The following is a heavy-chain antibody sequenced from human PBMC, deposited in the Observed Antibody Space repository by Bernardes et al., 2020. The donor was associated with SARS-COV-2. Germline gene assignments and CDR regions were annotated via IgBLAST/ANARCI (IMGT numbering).Heavy chain of an antibody. J-gene: IGHJ4*02. CDR3: ARALGYCSSTSCPLISLDY. V-gene: IGHV1-18*01. Sequence: ASVKVSCMASGYTFTSYGISWVRQAPGQGLEWMGWISAYNGNTNYAQKLQGRVTMTTDTSTSTAYMELRSLRSDDTAVYYCARALGYCSSTSCPLISLDYWGQGTLVTVSS. CDR1: GYTFTSYG. CDR2: ISAYNGNT. D-gene: IGHD2-2*01.